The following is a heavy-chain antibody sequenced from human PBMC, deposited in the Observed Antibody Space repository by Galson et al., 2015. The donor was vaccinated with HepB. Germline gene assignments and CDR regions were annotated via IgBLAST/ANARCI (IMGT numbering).Heavy chain of an antibody. J-gene: IGHJ6*02. D-gene: IGHD6-13*01. CDR3: AREEGWYSSSSYYYYYGMDV. CDR2: ISYDGSNK. V-gene: IGHV3-30-3*01. Sequence: SLRLSCAASGFTFSSYAMHWVRQAPGKGLEWVAVISYDGSNKYYADSVKGRFTISRDNSKNTLYLQMNSLRAEDTAVYYCAREEGWYSSSSYYYYYGMDVWGQGTTVTVSS. CDR1: GFTFSSYA.